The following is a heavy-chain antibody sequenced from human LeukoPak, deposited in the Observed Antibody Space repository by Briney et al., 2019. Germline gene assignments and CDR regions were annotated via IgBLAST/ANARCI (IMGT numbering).Heavy chain of an antibody. CDR3: ASVDYDNGGYTY. CDR2: INPNSGGT. V-gene: IGHV1-2*02. CDR1: GYTFTGYY. J-gene: IGHJ4*02. Sequence: ASVKVSCKASGYTFTGYYMNWVRQAPGQGLEWMGWINPNSGGTSYAQKFQGRVTMTRDTSIRTAYMELSRLKSNDTAVYYCASVDYDNGGYTYWGQGTLVTVSS. D-gene: IGHD3-22*01.